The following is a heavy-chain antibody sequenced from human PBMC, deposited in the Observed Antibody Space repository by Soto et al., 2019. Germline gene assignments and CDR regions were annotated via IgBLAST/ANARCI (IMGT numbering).Heavy chain of an antibody. D-gene: IGHD3-3*01. CDR2: IYHSGST. CDR3: ARASSGDFWSGYYPLDAFDI. V-gene: IGHV4-30-2*01. Sequence: SATLSLTCAVCGCSISSGGYSWSWIRQPPGKGLEWIGYIYHSGSTYYNPSLKSRVTISVDRSKNQFSLKLSSVTAADTAVYYCARASSGDFWSGYYPLDAFDIWGQGTMVT. J-gene: IGHJ3*02. CDR1: GCSISSGGYS.